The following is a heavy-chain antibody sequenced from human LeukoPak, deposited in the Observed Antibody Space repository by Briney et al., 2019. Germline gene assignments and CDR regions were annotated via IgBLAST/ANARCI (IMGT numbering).Heavy chain of an antibody. V-gene: IGHV4-4*07. J-gene: IGHJ4*02. CDR2: IYISGST. Sequence: PSETLSLTCTVSGGSISSYYWSWIRQPAGKGLEWIGRIYISGSTNYNPSLKSRVTMSVDTSKNQFSLKLSSVTAADTAVYYCARDRGTWNDDGFDYWGQGTLVTVSS. D-gene: IGHD1-1*01. CDR1: GGSISSYY. CDR3: ARDRGTWNDDGFDY.